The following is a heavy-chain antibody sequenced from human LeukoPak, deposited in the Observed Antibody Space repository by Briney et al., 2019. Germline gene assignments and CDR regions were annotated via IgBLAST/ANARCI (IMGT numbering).Heavy chain of an antibody. Sequence: SETLSLTCSVSGGSISSCTYSWGWIRQPPGKGLEWIGSFSCSGSTYYNPSLKSRVTISVDTSKSQFSLYMDSVTAADTAVYYCARDWNRYAYWGQGTLVTVSS. V-gene: IGHV4-39*07. CDR2: FSCSGST. CDR1: GGSISSCTYS. J-gene: IGHJ4*02. CDR3: ARDWNRYAY. D-gene: IGHD1-1*01.